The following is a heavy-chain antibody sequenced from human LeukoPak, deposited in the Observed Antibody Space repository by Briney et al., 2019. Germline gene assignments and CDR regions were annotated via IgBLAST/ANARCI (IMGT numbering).Heavy chain of an antibody. V-gene: IGHV3-11*04. D-gene: IGHD3-3*01. CDR2: ISSSGSTI. CDR1: GFTFSDYY. CDR3: ASHRETYYDFWSGGD. Sequence: GGSLRLSCAASGFTFSDYYMSWIRQAPGKGLEWVSYISSSGSTIYYADSVKGRFTISRDNAKNSLYLQMNSLRAEDTAVYYCASHRETYYDFWSGGDWGQGTLVTVSS. J-gene: IGHJ4*02.